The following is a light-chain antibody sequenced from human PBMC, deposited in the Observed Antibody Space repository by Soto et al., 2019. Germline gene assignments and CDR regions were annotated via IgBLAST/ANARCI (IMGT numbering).Light chain of an antibody. V-gene: IGLV2-14*01. Sequence: QSALTQPASVSGSPGQSITISCTGTSSDVGGYNYVSWYQQHPGKAPKLMIYEVSNRPSGVSNRFSGSKSGNTASLTISGLQAEAEADYYCSSYTSSSTPWVFGGGTQVTVL. J-gene: IGLJ3*02. CDR1: SSDVGGYNY. CDR2: EVS. CDR3: SSYTSSSTPWV.